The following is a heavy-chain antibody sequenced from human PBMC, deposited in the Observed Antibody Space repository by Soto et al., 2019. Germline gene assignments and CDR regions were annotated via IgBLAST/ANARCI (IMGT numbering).Heavy chain of an antibody. CDR1: GFIFTNYA. J-gene: IGHJ3*01. D-gene: IGHD5-12*01. Sequence: RLSCAASGFIFTNYAMNWVRQAPGKGLEWVSVIGGRGNSAYYADSVQGRFTISRDNSKNTLSLQMSSLTADDTAIYYCVREGRGSFDFWGRGTMVTV. CDR2: IGGRGNSA. CDR3: VREGRGSFDF. V-gene: IGHV3-23*01.